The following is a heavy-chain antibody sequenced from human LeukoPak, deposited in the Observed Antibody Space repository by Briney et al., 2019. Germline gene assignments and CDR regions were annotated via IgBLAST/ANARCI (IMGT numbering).Heavy chain of an antibody. V-gene: IGHV1-69*04. CDR2: IIPILGTA. Sequence: SVKVSCKASGGTFSTYAVSWVRQAPGQGLEWMGRIIPILGTANYAQKFQGRVTITADKSTSTAYMELSSLRSEDTAVYYCARQNGDTTLGRSSPTLCYFDYWGQGTLVTVSS. CDR1: GGTFSTYA. J-gene: IGHJ4*02. D-gene: IGHD5-18*01. CDR3: ARQNGDTTLGRSSPTLCYFDY.